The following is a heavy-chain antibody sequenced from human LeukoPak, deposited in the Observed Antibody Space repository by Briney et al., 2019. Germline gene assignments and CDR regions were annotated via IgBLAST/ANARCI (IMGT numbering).Heavy chain of an antibody. CDR1: GYTFTSYG. V-gene: IGHV1-18*01. CDR3: ARDATYCRGSTCSYYGLDV. J-gene: IGHJ6*02. CDR2: ISAYNGNT. Sequence: ASVKVSCKASGYTFTSYGISWVRQAPGQGLEWMGWISAYNGNTNYAQKLQGRVSISRDTSATTAYMELSSLTSEDTAVYYCARDATYCRGSTCSYYGLDVWGQGTTVTVSS. D-gene: IGHD2-15*01.